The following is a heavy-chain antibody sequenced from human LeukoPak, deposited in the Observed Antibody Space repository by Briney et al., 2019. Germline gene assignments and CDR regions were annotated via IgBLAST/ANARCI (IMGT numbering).Heavy chain of an antibody. CDR1: GYTFISYD. CDR3: ARVGTMVRGVINY. Sequence: ASVKVSCKASGYTFISYDINWVRQATGQGLEWMGWMNPNSGNTGYAQKFQGRVTMTRNTSISTAYMELSSLRSEDTAVYYCARVGTMVRGVINYWDQGTLVTVSS. D-gene: IGHD3-10*01. CDR2: MNPNSGNT. V-gene: IGHV1-8*01. J-gene: IGHJ4*02.